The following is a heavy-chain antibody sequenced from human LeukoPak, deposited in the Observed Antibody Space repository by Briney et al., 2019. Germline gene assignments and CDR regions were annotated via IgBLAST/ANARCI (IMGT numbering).Heavy chain of an antibody. CDR1: GSTFSSYN. CDR3: ARSFDF. CDR2: ISTSSSSI. V-gene: IGHV3-48*02. J-gene: IGHJ4*02. Sequence: PGGSLRLSCAASGSTFSSYNMNWVRQAPGRGLEWVSYISTSSSSIYYADSVKGRFTISRDNAKNSLYLQMNSLRDEDTAVYYCARSFDFWGQGTLVTVSS.